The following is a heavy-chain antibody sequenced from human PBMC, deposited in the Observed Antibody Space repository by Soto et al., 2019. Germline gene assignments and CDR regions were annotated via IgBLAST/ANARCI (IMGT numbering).Heavy chain of an antibody. CDR3: ARATMYQPTTKSLYYGMDV. CDR2: INAGNGDT. V-gene: IGHV1-3*01. J-gene: IGHJ6*02. CDR1: GYIFSNYA. Sequence: ASVKVSCKASGYIFSNYAVHWVRQAPGQRLEWMGWINAGNGDTKYSQKFQRKVTITRDTSATTAYMEITSLRSDDTAVYYCARATMYQPTTKSLYYGMDVWVQGTTVTVAS. D-gene: IGHD2-2*01.